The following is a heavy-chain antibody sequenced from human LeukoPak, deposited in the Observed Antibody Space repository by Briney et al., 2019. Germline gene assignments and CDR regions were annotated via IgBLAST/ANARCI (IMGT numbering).Heavy chain of an antibody. CDR2: INPNSGAT. V-gene: IGHV1-2*02. Sequence: ASVKVSCKASGYTFTGYYMHWVRQAPGQGLEWMGWINPNSGATNYAQNFQGRVTMTRDTSISTAYMELSRLRSDDTAVYYCARGPKTTTSWRDPRFDPWGQGTLVTVSS. J-gene: IGHJ5*02. D-gene: IGHD2-2*01. CDR1: GYTFTGYY. CDR3: ARGPKTTTSWRDPRFDP.